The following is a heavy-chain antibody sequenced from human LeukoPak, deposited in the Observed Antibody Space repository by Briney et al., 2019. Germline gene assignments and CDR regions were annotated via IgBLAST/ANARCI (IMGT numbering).Heavy chain of an antibody. CDR3: ARDSSSFDY. Sequence: ASVKVSCKASGYTFIGYYMHWVRQAPRQGLEWMGRINPNSGGTNYAQKFQGRVTMTRDTSISTAYMELSRLRSDDAAMYYCARDSSSFDYWGQGTLVTVSS. D-gene: IGHD2-2*01. J-gene: IGHJ4*02. CDR1: GYTFIGYY. CDR2: INPNSGGT. V-gene: IGHV1-2*06.